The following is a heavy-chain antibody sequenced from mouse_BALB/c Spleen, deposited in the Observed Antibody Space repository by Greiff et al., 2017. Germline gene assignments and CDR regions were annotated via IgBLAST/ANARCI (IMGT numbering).Heavy chain of an antibody. Sequence: EVKLMESGGGLVKPGGSLKLSCAASGFTFSSYAMSWVRQSPEKRLEWVAEISSGGSYTYYPDTVTGRFTISRDNAKNTLYLEMTSLRSEDTAMYYCAREGNYEGYYYAMDYWGQGTSVTVSS. CDR3: AREGNYEGYYYAMDY. V-gene: IGHV5-9-4*01. D-gene: IGHD2-1*01. J-gene: IGHJ4*01. CDR1: GFTFSSYA. CDR2: ISSGGSYT.